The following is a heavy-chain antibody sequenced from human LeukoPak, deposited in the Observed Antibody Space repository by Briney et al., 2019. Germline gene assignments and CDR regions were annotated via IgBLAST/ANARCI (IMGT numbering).Heavy chain of an antibody. CDR1: GGSINSYY. CDR2: IYYSGST. V-gene: IGHV4-59*01. CDR3: ARDRGGSGWNDAFDI. J-gene: IGHJ3*02. Sequence: SDTLSLTCTVSGGSINSYYWSWIRQPRRKGREWSGYIYYSGSTNYNPSLKSRVTISVDTSKIQFSLKLSSVTAADTAVYYCARDRGGSGWNDAFDIWGQGTMVTVSS. D-gene: IGHD6-19*01.